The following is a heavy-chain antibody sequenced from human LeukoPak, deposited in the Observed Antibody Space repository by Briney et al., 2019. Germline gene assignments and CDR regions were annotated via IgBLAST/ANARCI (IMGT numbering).Heavy chain of an antibody. CDR3: ARSPTMVRGVPSSWFDP. V-gene: IGHV1-69*13. J-gene: IGHJ5*02. CDR1: GGTFSSYA. CDR2: IIPIFGTA. Sequence: SVKVSCKASGGTFSSYAISWVRQAPGQGLEWMGGIIPIFGTANYAQKFQGRVTITADESTSTAYMELSSLRSEDTAVYYCARSPTMVRGVPSSWFDPWGQGTLVTVSS. D-gene: IGHD3-10*01.